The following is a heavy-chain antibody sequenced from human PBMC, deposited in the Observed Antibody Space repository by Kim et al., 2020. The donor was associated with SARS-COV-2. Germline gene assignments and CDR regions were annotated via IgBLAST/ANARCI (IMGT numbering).Heavy chain of an antibody. V-gene: IGHV4-59*09. CDR3: ARGNLWFGELEDYYYGMDV. J-gene: IGHJ6*02. Sequence: SRVTISVDTSKNQFSLKLSSVTAADTAVYYCARGNLWFGELEDYYYGMDVWGQGTTVTVSS. D-gene: IGHD3-10*01.